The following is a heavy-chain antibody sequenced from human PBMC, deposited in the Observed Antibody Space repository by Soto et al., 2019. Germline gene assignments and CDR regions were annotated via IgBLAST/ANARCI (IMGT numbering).Heavy chain of an antibody. D-gene: IGHD3-10*01. CDR1: GGTFSSYA. CDR3: ARIRITTVRGVITPYYYGMDV. Sequence: ASVKVSCKASGGTFSSYAISWVRQVPGQGLEWMGGIIPIFGTANYAQKFQGRVTITADESTSTAYMELSSLRSEDTAVYYCARIRITTVRGVITPYYYGMDVWGQGTTVTAP. CDR2: IIPIFGTA. J-gene: IGHJ6*02. V-gene: IGHV1-69*13.